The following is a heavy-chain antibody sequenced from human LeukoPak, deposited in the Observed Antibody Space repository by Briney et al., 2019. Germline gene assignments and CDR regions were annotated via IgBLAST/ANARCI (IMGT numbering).Heavy chain of an antibody. CDR3: VREGGYCSGGSCRNWFDP. J-gene: IGHJ5*02. D-gene: IGHD2-15*01. CDR1: GGSISSGGYY. V-gene: IGHV4-31*03. CDR2: ISYSGST. Sequence: SQTLSLTCTVSGGSISSGGYYWSWIRQHPGKGLEWIGYISYSGSTSYNPSLKSRVTISVDTSKNQFSLKLSSVTAADTAVYYCVREGGYCSGGSCRNWFDPWGQGTLVTVSS.